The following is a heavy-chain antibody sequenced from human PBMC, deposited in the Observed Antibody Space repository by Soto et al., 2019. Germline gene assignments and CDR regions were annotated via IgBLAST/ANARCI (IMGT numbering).Heavy chain of an antibody. J-gene: IGHJ6*02. CDR1: GFTVSSNY. V-gene: IGHV3-53*01. D-gene: IGHD2-2*01. CDR3: ARDLSVVVPAAIPFKHYYGMDV. CDR2: IYSGGST. Sequence: GGSLRLSCAASGFTVSSNYMSWVRQAPGKGLEWVSVIYSGGSTYYADSVKGRFTISRDNSKNTLYLQMNSLRAEDTAVYYCARDLSVVVPAAIPFKHYYGMDVWGQGTTVTVSS.